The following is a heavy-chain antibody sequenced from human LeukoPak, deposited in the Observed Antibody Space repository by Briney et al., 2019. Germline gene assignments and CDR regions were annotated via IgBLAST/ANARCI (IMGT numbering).Heavy chain of an antibody. CDR3: ARDSSPYCGDACYFDAFDL. V-gene: IGHV3-7*03. J-gene: IGHJ3*01. CDR1: EFTFGIYG. Sequence: GGSLRLSCATSEFTFGIYGMTLVRQAAGKGLEWVANINRYGSKNHFFESVDGRFTISLDNAQNFLYLPMNSLRAAATAVYFCARDSSPYCGDACYFDAFDLWGQGTMVTVS. D-gene: IGHD2-21*02. CDR2: INRYGSKN.